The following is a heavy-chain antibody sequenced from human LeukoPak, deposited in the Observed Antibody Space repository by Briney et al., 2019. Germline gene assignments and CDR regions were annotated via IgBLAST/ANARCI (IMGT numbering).Heavy chain of an antibody. CDR2: IYTSGST. D-gene: IGHD3-10*01. CDR1: GGSISSGSYY. CDR3: ARGVTMVRGVIKDYYYYYMDV. V-gene: IGHV4-61*02. J-gene: IGHJ6*03. Sequence: SETLSLTCTVSGGSISSGSYYWSWIRQPPGKGLEWIGRIYTSGSTNYNPSLKSRVTISVDTSKNQFSLKLSSVTAADTAVYYCARGVTMVRGVIKDYYYYYMDVWGKGTTVTISS.